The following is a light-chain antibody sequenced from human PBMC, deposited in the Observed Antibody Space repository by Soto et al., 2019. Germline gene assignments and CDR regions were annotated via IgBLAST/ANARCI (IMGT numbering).Light chain of an antibody. J-gene: IGKJ2*01. CDR3: IQATQPYT. CDR1: QSLVHSDGNSY. CDR2: MIS. Sequence: DFVMTQTPLSSPVTLGQPASISCRSSQSLVHSDGNSYLSWLHQRPGQPPRLLIYMISNRFSGVPDRSSGNWAGTDVTLKLSRVEAADVGVYYCIQATQPYTFGQGTKREIK. V-gene: IGKV2-24*01.